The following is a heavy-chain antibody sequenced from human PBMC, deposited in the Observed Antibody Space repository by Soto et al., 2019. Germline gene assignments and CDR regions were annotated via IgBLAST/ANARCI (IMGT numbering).Heavy chain of an antibody. J-gene: IGHJ6*03. Sequence: SETLSLTCAVYGGSFSGYYWSWIRQPPGKGLEWIGEINHSGGTNYNPSLKSRVTISVDTSKNQFSLKLSSVTAADTAVYYCASPRGRKNYYGSGSYYNMDVWGKGTTVTVSS. CDR2: INHSGGT. CDR1: GGSFSGYY. D-gene: IGHD3-10*01. V-gene: IGHV4-34*01. CDR3: ASPRGRKNYYGSGSYYNMDV.